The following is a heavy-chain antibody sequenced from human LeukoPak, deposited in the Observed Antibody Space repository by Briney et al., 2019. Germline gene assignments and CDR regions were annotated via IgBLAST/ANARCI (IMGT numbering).Heavy chain of an antibody. Sequence: SETLSLTCTVSGGSISSYYWSWIRQPPGKGLEWIGYIYYSGSTNYNPSLKSRVTISVDTSKSQFSLKLSSVTAADTAVYYCARAPRNCSSTSCYIAWFDPWGQGTLVTVSP. V-gene: IGHV4-59*01. J-gene: IGHJ5*02. D-gene: IGHD2-2*02. CDR2: IYYSGST. CDR3: ARAPRNCSSTSCYIAWFDP. CDR1: GGSISSYY.